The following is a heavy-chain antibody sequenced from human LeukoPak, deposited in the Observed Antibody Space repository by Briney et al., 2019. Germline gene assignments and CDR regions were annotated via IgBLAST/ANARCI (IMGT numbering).Heavy chain of an antibody. Sequence: GGSLRLSCAASGFTVSSNYMSWVRQAPGKGLEWVSVIYSGGSTYYADSVEGRFTISRDNSKNTLYLQMNSLRAEDTAVYYCARQGWLQSGSDPWGQGTLVTVSS. V-gene: IGHV3-66*02. D-gene: IGHD5-24*01. J-gene: IGHJ5*02. CDR3: ARQGWLQSGSDP. CDR2: IYSGGST. CDR1: GFTVSSNY.